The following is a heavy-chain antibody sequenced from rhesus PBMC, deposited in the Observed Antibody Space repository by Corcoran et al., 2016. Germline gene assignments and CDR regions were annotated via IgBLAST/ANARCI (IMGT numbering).Heavy chain of an antibody. CDR1: GYSISSGYG. Sequence: QLQLQESGPGLVKPSETLSLTCAVSGYSISSGYGWSWIRPPPGKGLEWFGYISYSGSTRYNPSLKSRVTISRDTSKNQFSLKLSSVTAADTAVYYCARGERWLAFDYWGQGVLVTVSS. D-gene: IGHD6-37*01. CDR2: ISYSGST. J-gene: IGHJ4*01. CDR3: ARGERWLAFDY. V-gene: IGHV4-122*02.